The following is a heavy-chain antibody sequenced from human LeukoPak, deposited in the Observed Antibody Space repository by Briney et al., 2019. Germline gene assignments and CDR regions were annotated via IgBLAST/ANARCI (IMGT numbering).Heavy chain of an antibody. J-gene: IGHJ5*02. D-gene: IGHD2-2*01. CDR1: GGSFSGYY. CDR2: INHSGST. V-gene: IGHV4-34*01. CDR3: ARDQSSWFDP. Sequence: SETLSLTCAVYGGSFSGYYWSWIRQPPGKGLEWIGEINHSGSTNYNPSLKSRVTISVDTSKNQFSLKLSSVTAADTAVYYCARDQSSWFDPWGQGTLVTVSS.